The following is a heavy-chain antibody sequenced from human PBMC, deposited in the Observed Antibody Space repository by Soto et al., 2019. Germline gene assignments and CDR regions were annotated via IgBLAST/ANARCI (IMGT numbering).Heavy chain of an antibody. CDR2: IYPKDSDL. CDR3: ARIPGVCTGTYHGLDP. Sequence: GESLKISCKGSPSNFNDFWIAWVRQVPGKGLEWMGIIYPKDSDLRYSPSFQGQVTISADLSISTVYLQWTSLKASDTATYYCARIPGVCTGTYHGLDPWGQGTLVTVSS. J-gene: IGHJ5*02. D-gene: IGHD2-8*02. CDR1: PSNFNDFW. V-gene: IGHV5-51*01.